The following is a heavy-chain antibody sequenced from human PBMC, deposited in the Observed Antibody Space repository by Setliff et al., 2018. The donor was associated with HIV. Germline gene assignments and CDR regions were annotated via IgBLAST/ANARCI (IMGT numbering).Heavy chain of an antibody. D-gene: IGHD2-21*02. V-gene: IGHV7-4-1*01. J-gene: IGHJ5*02. CDR3: ARESDDGNSLGWFDP. CDR1: GYSFTSYG. CDR2: ISTNTGDP. Sequence: KVSCKASGYSFTSYGMNWVRQAPGQGLEWMGRISTNTGDPMYAQGFTGRFVFSLDITVNTAYLQISSLKTEDTAVYYCARESDDGNSLGWFDPWGQGTLVTVSS.